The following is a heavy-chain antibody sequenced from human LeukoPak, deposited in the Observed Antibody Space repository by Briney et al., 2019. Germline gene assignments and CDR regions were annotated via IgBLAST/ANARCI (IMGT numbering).Heavy chain of an antibody. V-gene: IGHV4-34*01. CDR3: ARRRPRYCTNGVCYTGYNWFDP. Sequence: SETLSLTCAVYGGSFSGYYWSWICQPPGKGLEWIGEINHSGSTNYNPSLKSRVTISVDTSKNQFSLKLSSVTAADTAVYYCARRRPRYCTNGVCYTGYNWFDPWGQGTLVTVSS. CDR1: GGSFSGYY. D-gene: IGHD2-8*01. J-gene: IGHJ5*02. CDR2: INHSGST.